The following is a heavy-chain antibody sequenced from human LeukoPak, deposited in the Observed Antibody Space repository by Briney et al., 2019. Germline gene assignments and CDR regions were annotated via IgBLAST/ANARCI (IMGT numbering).Heavy chain of an antibody. J-gene: IGHJ4*02. CDR2: IKSKTDGGTT. CDR3: ARDSGGSYLRDFDY. CDR1: EFMIRRYP. Sequence: GGTLRLSCAASEFMIRRYPMSWVRQAPGKGLEWVGRIKSKTDGGTTDYAAPVKGRFTISRDNSKNTLYLQMGSLRAEDMAVYYCARDSGGSYLRDFDYWGQGTLVTVSS. V-gene: IGHV3-15*01. D-gene: IGHD1-26*01.